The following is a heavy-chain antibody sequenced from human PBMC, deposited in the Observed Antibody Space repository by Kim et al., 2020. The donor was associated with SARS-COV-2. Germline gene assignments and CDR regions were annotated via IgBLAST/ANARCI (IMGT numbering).Heavy chain of an antibody. J-gene: IGHJ4*02. Sequence: GGSLRLSCVASGLTFSNYWMNWVLQAPGKGLEWVANMNQDGSVKRYVDSVKGRFTVSRDNAKNSLYLQMNTLGAEDTALYYCTTGTTYWGQGIRVTVSS. CDR3: TTGTTY. CDR2: MNQDGSVK. V-gene: IGHV3-7*05. CDR1: GLTFSNYW.